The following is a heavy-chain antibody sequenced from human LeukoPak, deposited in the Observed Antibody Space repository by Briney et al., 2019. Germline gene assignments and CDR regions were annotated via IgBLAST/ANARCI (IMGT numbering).Heavy chain of an antibody. J-gene: IGHJ4*02. CDR3: ARGSTYYYDSSGYYYGY. D-gene: IGHD3-22*01. CDR1: GYTFTSYD. V-gene: IGHV1-8*01. Sequence: GASVKVSCKASGYTFTSYDINWVRQATGQGLEWMGWMNPNSGNTGYAQKFQGRVTMTRNTSISTAYMELSSLRSEDTAVYYCARGSTYYYDSSGYYYGYWGQGTLVTLSS. CDR2: MNPNSGNT.